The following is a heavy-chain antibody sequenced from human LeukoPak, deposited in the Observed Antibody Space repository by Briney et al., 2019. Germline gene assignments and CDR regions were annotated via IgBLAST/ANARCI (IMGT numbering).Heavy chain of an antibody. D-gene: IGHD2-2*01. CDR3: ARLGYCSSTSCPDPDYYYYGMDV. CDR2: IIPILGIA. V-gene: IGHV1-69*04. CDR1: GGTFSSYA. Sequence: SVKVSCKASGGTFSSYAISWVRRAPGQGLEWMGRIIPILGIANYAQKFQGRVTITADKSTSTAYMELSSLRSEDTAVYYCARLGYCSSTSCPDPDYYYYGMDVWGQGTTVTVSS. J-gene: IGHJ6*02.